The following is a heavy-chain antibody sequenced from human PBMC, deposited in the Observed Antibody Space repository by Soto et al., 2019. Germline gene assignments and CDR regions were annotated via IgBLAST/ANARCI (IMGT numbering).Heavy chain of an antibody. CDR1: GYTFTGYY. CDR3: ASAQGIAARPYYYYYGMDV. V-gene: IGHV1-2*04. J-gene: IGHJ6*02. D-gene: IGHD6-6*01. CDR2: INPNSGGT. Sequence: ASVKVSCKASGYTFTGYYMHWVRQAPGQGLEWMGWINPNSGGTNYAQKFQGWVTMTRDTSISTAYMELSRLRSDDTAVYYCASAQGIAARPYYYYYGMDVWGQGTTVTVSS.